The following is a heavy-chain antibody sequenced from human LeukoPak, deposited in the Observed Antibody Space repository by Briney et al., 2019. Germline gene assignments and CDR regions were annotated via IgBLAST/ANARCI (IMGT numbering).Heavy chain of an antibody. CDR1: GLTGSHNY. CDR3: IVFGDSNH. D-gene: IGHD4-17*01. J-gene: IGHJ5*02. V-gene: IGHV3-53*01. Sequence: GGSLRLSCAASGLTGSHNYVSWVRQAPGKGLEWVSAIHTRGDTCYADSVKGRFTISRDTSKNTLYLQINSLRVEDTAVYYCIVFGDSNHWGQGTLVTVSS. CDR2: IHTRGDT.